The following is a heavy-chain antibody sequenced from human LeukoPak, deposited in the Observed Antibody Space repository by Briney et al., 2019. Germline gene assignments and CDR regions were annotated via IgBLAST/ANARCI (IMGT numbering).Heavy chain of an antibody. CDR3: ARDLYVDIVATIPDAIDI. V-gene: IGHV3-48*01. D-gene: IGHD5-12*01. CDR2: ISSSSSTI. CDR1: GFTFSRYS. J-gene: IGHJ3*02. Sequence: GGSLRLSCAASGFTFSRYSMNWVRQAPGKGLEWVSYISSSSSTIYYADSVKGRFTISRDNAKNSLYLQMNSLRAEDTAVYYCARDLYVDIVATIPDAIDIWGQGTMVTVSS.